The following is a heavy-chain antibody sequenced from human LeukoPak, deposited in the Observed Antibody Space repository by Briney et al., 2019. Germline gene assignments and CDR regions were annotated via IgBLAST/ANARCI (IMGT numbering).Heavy chain of an antibody. CDR2: IWDDGCNK. D-gene: IGHD6-6*01. CDR1: GFTFSSYG. J-gene: IGHJ5*02. V-gene: IGHV3-30*02. CDR3: AKDLVAARLDYWFDP. Sequence: GGSLRLSCAASGFTFSSYGMHWVRQAPGKGLEWVAFIWDDGCNKYSADSVKGRFTISRDNSKNTLYLQMNSLRAEDTAVYYCAKDLVAARLDYWFDPWGQGILVTVSS.